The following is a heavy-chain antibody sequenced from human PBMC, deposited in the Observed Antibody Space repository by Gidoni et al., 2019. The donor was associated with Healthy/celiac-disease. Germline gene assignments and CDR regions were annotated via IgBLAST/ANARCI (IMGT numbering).Heavy chain of an antibody. CDR2: IYYSGST. J-gene: IGHJ5*02. CDR3: AKTTVNFNWFDP. D-gene: IGHD4-17*01. Sequence: QLQLQESGPGLVKPSETLSLTCTVSGGSISRSSYYWGWIRQPPGKGLEWIGSIYYSGSTYYNPSLKSRVTISVDTSKNQFSLKLSSVTAADTAVYYCAKTTVNFNWFDPWGQGTLVTVSS. CDR1: GGSISRSSYY. V-gene: IGHV4-39*01.